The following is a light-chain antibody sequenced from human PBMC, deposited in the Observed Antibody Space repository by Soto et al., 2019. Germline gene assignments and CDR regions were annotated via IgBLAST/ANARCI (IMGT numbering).Light chain of an antibody. J-gene: IGKJ2*01. CDR2: WAS. V-gene: IGKV4-1*01. Sequence: DIVMTQSPDSLAVSLGERATINCKSSQSVLYSSNNKNYLAWYQQRPGQPPKLLIYWASTRESGVPDRFSGSGSGTDFTLTIPILQAEDVVVYYCQQYEITPPTFGQGTKLEIK. CDR1: QSVLYSSNNKNY. CDR3: QQYEITPPT.